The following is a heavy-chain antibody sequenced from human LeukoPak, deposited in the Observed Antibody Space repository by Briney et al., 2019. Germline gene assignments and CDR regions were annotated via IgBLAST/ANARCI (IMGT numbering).Heavy chain of an antibody. CDR2: INGGGAT. J-gene: IGHJ5*02. V-gene: IGHV3-23*01. D-gene: IGHD2-21*01. CDR1: GFTFSTYT. Sequence: GGSLRLSCAASGFTFSTYTVSWVRQAPGKGLEWVSAINGGGATNYADPMKGRFTISRDNSKNTLYLQMNSLRAEDTAVYYCTKGGLHSGFDPWGQGTLVTVSS. CDR3: TKGGLHSGFDP.